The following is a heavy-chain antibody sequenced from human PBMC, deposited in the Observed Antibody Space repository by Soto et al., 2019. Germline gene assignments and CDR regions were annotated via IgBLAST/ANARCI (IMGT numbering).Heavy chain of an antibody. CDR1: GYSFTSYW. D-gene: IGHD1-1*01. Sequence: GESLKISCKGSGYSFTSYWIGWVRQMPGKGLEWMGIIYPGDSDTRYSPSFQGQVTISADKSISTAYLQWSSLKASDTAMYYCATSRTGYYYYYYMDVWGKGTTVTVSS. J-gene: IGHJ6*03. CDR3: ATSRTGYYYYYYMDV. CDR2: IYPGDSDT. V-gene: IGHV5-51*01.